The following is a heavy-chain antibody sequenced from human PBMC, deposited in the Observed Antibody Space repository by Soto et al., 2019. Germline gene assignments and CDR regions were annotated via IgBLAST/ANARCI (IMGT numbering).Heavy chain of an antibody. V-gene: IGHV3-33*01. CDR1: GFTFSSYG. CDR3: GRDLCDFWSGLKGGGMDV. D-gene: IGHD3-3*01. CDR2: IWYDGSNK. Sequence: QVQLVESGGGVVQPGRSLRLSCAASGFTFSSYGMHWVRQAPGKGLEWVAGIWYDGSNKYYADSVKGRFTISRDNSKNTLYLQMDCVRAEDTAVYYCGRDLCDFWSGLKGGGMDVWGQGTTVTVSS. J-gene: IGHJ6*02.